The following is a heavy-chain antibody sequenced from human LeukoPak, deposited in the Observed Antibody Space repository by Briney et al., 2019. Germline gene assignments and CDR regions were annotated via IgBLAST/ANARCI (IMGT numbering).Heavy chain of an antibody. J-gene: IGHJ3*02. CDR3: ARPLDRGSSWYFNAFDI. CDR1: GFTFSSYG. Sequence: GGSLRLSCAASGFTFSSYGMHWVRQAPGKGLEWVAVIWYDGSNKYYADSVKGRFTISRDNSKNTLYLQMNSLRAEDTAVYYCARPLDRGSSWYFNAFDIWGQGTVDTVSS. CDR2: IWYDGSNK. V-gene: IGHV3-33*01. D-gene: IGHD6-13*01.